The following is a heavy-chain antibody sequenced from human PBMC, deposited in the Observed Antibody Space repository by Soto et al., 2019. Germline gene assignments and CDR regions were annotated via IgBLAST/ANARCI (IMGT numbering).Heavy chain of an antibody. CDR3: ARAHGLGLLIAFDI. CDR2: MYQSGGT. CDR1: GGSISSGGYS. V-gene: IGHV4-30-2*01. D-gene: IGHD1-26*01. J-gene: IGHJ3*02. Sequence: QLQLQESGSGLVKPSQTLSLTCAVSGGSISSGGYSWSWIRQPPGKGLEWIGYMYQSGGTYYNPSLKSRVSISVDRSKNHFSLKLSSVTAADTAVYYCARAHGLGLLIAFDIWGQGTMVTVSS.